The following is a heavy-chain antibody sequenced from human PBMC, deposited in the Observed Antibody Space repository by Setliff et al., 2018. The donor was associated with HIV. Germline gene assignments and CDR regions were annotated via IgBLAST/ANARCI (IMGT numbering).Heavy chain of an antibody. J-gene: IGHJ1*01. CDR1: GASISSGGYY. Sequence: SETLSLTCTVSGASISSGGYYWSWIRQHPGKGLEWIAYIYYSGNTYYNPSLKSRVTILEDTSRNQFSLRLSSVTAADTAIYYCARVPTSSWYVTTQRTKEYFHHWGQGTLVTVSS. V-gene: IGHV4-31*03. CDR2: IYYSGNT. D-gene: IGHD6-13*01. CDR3: ARVPTSSWYVTTQRTKEYFHH.